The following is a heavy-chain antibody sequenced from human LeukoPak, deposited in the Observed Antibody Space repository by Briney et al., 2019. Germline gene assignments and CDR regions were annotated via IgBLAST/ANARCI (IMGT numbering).Heavy chain of an antibody. J-gene: IGHJ4*02. CDR1: GFTFSSYG. CDR3: AKGRSTTGMTPEFDY. Sequence: GGSLRLSCAASGFTFSSYGMHWVRQAPGKGLDWVAAISYDGSHTYHADSVKGRFPISRDDSKNTLYLQMNSLRPEDTAVYYCAKGRSTTGMTPEFDYWGQGTLVTVSS. CDR2: ISYDGSHT. V-gene: IGHV3-30*18. D-gene: IGHD1-1*01.